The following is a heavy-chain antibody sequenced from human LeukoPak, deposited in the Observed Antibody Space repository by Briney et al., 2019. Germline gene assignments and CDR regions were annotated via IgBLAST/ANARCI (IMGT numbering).Heavy chain of an antibody. CDR3: AKDMYSTNWYYSFDY. CDR2: ISGSGGST. D-gene: IGHD1-7*01. Sequence: RGSLRLSCAAPGFTFSNYAMSWVRQAPGKGLEWVSSISGSGGSTYYADSVKGRFTISRDNSKNTLYLQMNSLRAEDTAVYYCAKDMYSTNWYYSFDYWGQGTLVTVSS. J-gene: IGHJ4*02. CDR1: GFTFSNYA. V-gene: IGHV3-23*01.